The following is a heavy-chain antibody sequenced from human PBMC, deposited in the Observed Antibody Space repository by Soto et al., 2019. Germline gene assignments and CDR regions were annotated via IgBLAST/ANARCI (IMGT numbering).Heavy chain of an antibody. CDR3: AIGMRSFYELYYYYGMDG. CDR2: TSSSSIYI. D-gene: IGHD2-8*01. V-gene: IGHV3-21*01. Sequence: GSLTLSCPASVFTFSSYRMNCVRQAPGKGLEWVSSTSSSSIYIYYADSVKGRFTISRDNAKNSLYLQMNSLRAEDTAVYYCAIGMRSFYELYYYYGMDGWGQGTTVTVSS. J-gene: IGHJ6*02. CDR1: VFTFSSYR.